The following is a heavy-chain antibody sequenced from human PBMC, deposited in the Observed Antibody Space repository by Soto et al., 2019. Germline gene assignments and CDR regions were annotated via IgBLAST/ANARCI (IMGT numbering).Heavy chain of an antibody. D-gene: IGHD3-22*01. J-gene: IGHJ5*02. CDR2: IYSGGTT. CDR3: ARNGDSSDYRGWFDP. CDR1: GFTVSSNY. Sequence: EVQLVESGGGLVQPGGSLRLSCAASGFTVSSNYMSWVRQAPGKGLERVAVIYSGGTTYYADSVKGRFTITRDNSKNTLYLQINSLRAEDTAVYYCARNGDSSDYRGWFDPWGQGTLVIVSS. V-gene: IGHV3-66*01.